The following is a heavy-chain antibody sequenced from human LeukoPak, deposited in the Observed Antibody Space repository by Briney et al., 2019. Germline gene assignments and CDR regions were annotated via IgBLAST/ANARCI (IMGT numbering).Heavy chain of an antibody. CDR1: GFTFSDYY. CDR3: ARSLRRDCDSTSCWAALDI. D-gene: IGHD2-2*01. J-gene: IGHJ3*02. V-gene: IGHV3-11*03. Sequence: GGSLRLSCAASGFTFSDYYTSWIRQAPGKGLEWVSYISSSSTYTNYADSVKGRFTISRDNAKNSLYLQMNSLRAGDTAVYYCARSLRRDCDSTSCWAALDIWGQGTMVTVSS. CDR2: ISSSSTYT.